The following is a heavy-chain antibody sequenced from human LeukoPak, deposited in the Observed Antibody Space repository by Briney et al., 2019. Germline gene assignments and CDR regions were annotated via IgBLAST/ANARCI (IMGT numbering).Heavy chain of an antibody. Sequence: PSETLSLTCAVSGYSISSGYYWGWIRQPPGKGLEWIGSIYHSGSTYYNPSLKSRVTISVDTSKNQFSLKLSPVTAADTAVYYCARHSPYSSSWYGSDYWGQGTLVTVSS. CDR1: GYSISSGYY. CDR3: ARHSPYSSSWYGSDY. D-gene: IGHD6-13*01. CDR2: IYHSGST. V-gene: IGHV4-38-2*01. J-gene: IGHJ4*02.